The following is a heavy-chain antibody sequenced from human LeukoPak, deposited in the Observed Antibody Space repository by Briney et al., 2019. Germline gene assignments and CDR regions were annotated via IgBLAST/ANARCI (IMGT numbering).Heavy chain of an antibody. J-gene: IGHJ4*02. Sequence: ASVKVSCKASGYTFTGYYMHWVRQAPGQGLEWMGWINPNSGGTNYAQKLQGRVTMTTDTSTSTAYMELRSLRSDDTAVYYCARESLRDGYNYGVWGQGTLVTVSS. D-gene: IGHD5-24*01. CDR2: INPNSGGT. CDR3: ARESLRDGYNYGV. CDR1: GYTFTGYY. V-gene: IGHV1-2*02.